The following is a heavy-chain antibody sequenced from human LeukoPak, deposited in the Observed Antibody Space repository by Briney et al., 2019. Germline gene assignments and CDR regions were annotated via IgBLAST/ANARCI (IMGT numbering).Heavy chain of an antibody. CDR2: IRSKANSYAT. J-gene: IGHJ3*02. V-gene: IGHV3-73*01. CDR1: GFTFSGST. CDR3: TRLPLFGSSSDDAFDI. D-gene: IGHD6-13*01. Sequence: PGGSLRLSCAASGFTFSGSTMHWVRQASGKGLEWVGRIRSKANSYATAYAASVKGRFTISRDDSENTAYLQMNSLKTEDTAVYYCTRLPLFGSSSDDAFDIWGQGTMVTVSS.